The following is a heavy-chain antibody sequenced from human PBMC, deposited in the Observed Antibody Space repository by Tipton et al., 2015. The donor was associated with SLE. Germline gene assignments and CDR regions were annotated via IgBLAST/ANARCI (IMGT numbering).Heavy chain of an antibody. CDR2: IWYDGSNK. CDR1: GFTFSTSA. CDR3: ARGRGGEFLDY. V-gene: IGHV3-33*01. J-gene: IGHJ4*02. D-gene: IGHD3-16*01. Sequence: SLRLSCAASGFTFSTSAMHWVRQAPGKGLEWVAVIWYDGSNKFYADSVKGRFTISRDNSKNTVSLQMNSLRVEDTAVYFCARGRGGEFLDYWGQGTLATVSS.